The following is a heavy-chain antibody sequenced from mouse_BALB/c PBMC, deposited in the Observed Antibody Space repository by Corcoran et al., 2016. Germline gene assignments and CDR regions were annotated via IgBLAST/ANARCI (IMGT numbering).Heavy chain of an antibody. V-gene: IGHV8-12*01. Sequence: QVSLKESDPGILQPSPTLSLTCSFSGFSLSTSGMGVSWIRQPSGKGLEWLAHIYWDDDKRYNTSLKSRLTISNDTSRNQVFLKITSVDTADTATYYCARSGNRYDAMDYWGQGTSVTVSS. CDR3: ARSGNRYDAMDY. CDR1: GFSLSTSGMG. D-gene: IGHD2-14*01. CDR2: IYWDDDK. J-gene: IGHJ4*01.